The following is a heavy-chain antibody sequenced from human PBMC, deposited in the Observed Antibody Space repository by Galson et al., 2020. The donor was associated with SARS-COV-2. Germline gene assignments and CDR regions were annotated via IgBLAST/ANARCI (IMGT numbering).Heavy chain of an antibody. J-gene: IGHJ6*02. D-gene: IGHD5-18*01. CDR1: GFTFSSYA. Sequence: GGSLRLSCAASGFTFSSYAMSWVRQAPGKGLEWVSAISGSGGSTYYADSVKGRFTISRDNSKNTLYLQMNSLRAEDTAVYYCAKTFRGYSYGYDYYYYGMDVWGQGTTVTVSS. V-gene: IGHV3-23*01. CDR3: AKTFRGYSYGYDYYYYGMDV. CDR2: ISGSGGST.